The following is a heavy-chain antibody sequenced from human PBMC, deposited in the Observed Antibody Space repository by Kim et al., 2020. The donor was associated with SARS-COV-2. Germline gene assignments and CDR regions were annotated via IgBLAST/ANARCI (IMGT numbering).Heavy chain of an antibody. J-gene: IGHJ4*02. V-gene: IGHV4-30-2*05. D-gene: IGHD3-10*01. Sequence: NPLLKSRVTISVDTSKNQFSRKLSSVTAADTAVYYGAIQNDGSGSSRLDYWGQGTLVTVSS. CDR3: AIQNDGSGSSRLDY.